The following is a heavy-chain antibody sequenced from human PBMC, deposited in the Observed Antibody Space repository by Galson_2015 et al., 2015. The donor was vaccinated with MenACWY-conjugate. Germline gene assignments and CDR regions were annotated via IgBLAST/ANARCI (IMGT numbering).Heavy chain of an antibody. Sequence: SLRLSCAASGFTFSNYWMTWVRQAPGKGLEWVANIKEDGSEKYYVDSVKGRFTISRDNGKNSLYLQMNSLRAEDTAVYYCTRDLDDAFDIWGQGTMVTVSA. CDR1: GFTFSNYW. CDR3: TRDLDDAFDI. V-gene: IGHV3-7*03. J-gene: IGHJ3*02. CDR2: IKEDGSEK.